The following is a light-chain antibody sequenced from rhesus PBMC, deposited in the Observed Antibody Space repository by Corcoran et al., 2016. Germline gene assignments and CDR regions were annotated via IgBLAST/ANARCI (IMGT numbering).Light chain of an antibody. CDR3: QQYNSSPWT. J-gene: IGKJ1*01. CDR1: QSLSSW. V-gene: IGKV1-22*01. Sequence: DIQMTQSPSSLSASVGDTVTITCRASQSLSSWLAWYQQKPGKAPKLLIYEASSLQSGVPSRFSGSGSGTDFTLTISSLQSEDFATYYCQQYNSSPWTIGQGTRVEIK. CDR2: EAS.